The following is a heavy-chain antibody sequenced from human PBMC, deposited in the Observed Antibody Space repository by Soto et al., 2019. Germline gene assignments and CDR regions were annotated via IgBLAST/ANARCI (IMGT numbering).Heavy chain of an antibody. J-gene: IGHJ6*02. CDR1: GFTFSSYG. V-gene: IGHV3-30*03. Sequence: QPGGSLRLSCAASGFTFSSYGMHWVRQAPGKGLGWVAVISYDGSNKYYADSVKGRFTISRDNSKNTLYLQVNSLRAEDTAVYYCAGYSSSWQLIYYYYGMDVWGQGTTVTVSS. D-gene: IGHD6-13*01. CDR3: AGYSSSWQLIYYYYGMDV. CDR2: ISYDGSNK.